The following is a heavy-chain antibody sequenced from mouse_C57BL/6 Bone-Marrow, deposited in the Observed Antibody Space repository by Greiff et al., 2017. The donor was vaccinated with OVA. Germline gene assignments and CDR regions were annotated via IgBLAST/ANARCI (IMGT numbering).Heavy chain of an antibody. CDR3: ARRGIYYYGSSYYFDV. V-gene: IGHV5-12*01. CDR1: GFTFSDYY. CDR2: ISNGGGSN. Sequence: DVKLVESGGGLVQPGGSLKLSCAASGFTFSDYYMYWVRQTPEKRLEWVAYISNGGGSNYYPDTVKGRFTISRENAKNTLYLQMSRLKSEDTAMYYCARRGIYYYGSSYYFDVWGTGTTVTVSS. D-gene: IGHD1-1*01. J-gene: IGHJ1*03.